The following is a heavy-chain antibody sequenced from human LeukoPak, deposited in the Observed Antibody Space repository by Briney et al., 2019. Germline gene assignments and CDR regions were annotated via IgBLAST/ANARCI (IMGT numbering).Heavy chain of an antibody. V-gene: IGHV4-30-4*08. CDR2: IYYSGST. D-gene: IGHD3-9*01. J-gene: IGHJ4*02. CDR3: AGDFEFGY. CDR1: GGSISSGDYY. Sequence: SQTLSLTCTVSGGSISSGDYYWSWIRQPPGKGLEWIGYIYYSGSTNFNASLKSRVTISLDASKNQFSLKLTSVTAAYTALYDCAGDFEFGYWGQGTLVTVSS.